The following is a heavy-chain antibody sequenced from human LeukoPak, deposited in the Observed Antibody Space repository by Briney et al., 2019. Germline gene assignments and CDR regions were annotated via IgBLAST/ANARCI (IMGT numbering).Heavy chain of an antibody. V-gene: IGHV3-23*01. CDR2: ISGSGGST. J-gene: IGHJ6*04. CDR1: GFTFSSYA. D-gene: IGHD6-19*01. CDR3: AKSPSDSGWVHYGMDV. Sequence: GGSLRLSCAASGFTFSSYAMSWVRQAPGKGLEWVSAISGSGGSTYYADSVKGRFTISRDNSKNTLYLQMNSLRAEDTAVYYCAKSPSDSGWVHYGMDVWGKGTTVTVSS.